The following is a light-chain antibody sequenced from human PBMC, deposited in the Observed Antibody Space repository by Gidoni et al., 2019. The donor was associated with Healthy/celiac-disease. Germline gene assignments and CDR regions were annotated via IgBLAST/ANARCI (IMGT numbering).Light chain of an antibody. CDR1: QSTSSY. V-gene: IGKV1-39*01. J-gene: IGKJ1*01. Sequence: DIQMTQSPSSLSASVGDRVTITCRASQSTSSYLNWYQQRPGKAPKLLSYATSSLESGVPSRVSGSGSGTDFTLTISKLEHEDVATCYCQQSCRTPRTFGQGTKVEIK. CDR2: ATS. CDR3: QQSCRTPRT.